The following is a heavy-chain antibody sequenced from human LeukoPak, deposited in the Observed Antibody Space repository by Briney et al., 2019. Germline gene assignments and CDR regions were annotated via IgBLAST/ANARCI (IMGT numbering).Heavy chain of an antibody. V-gene: IGHV3-20*04. J-gene: IGHJ6*03. CDR1: RFTFDDYG. CDR3: ARGARDYGDYYYYYYYMDV. CDR2: INWNGGST. D-gene: IGHD4-17*01. Sequence: GGSLRLSCAASRFTFDDYGMSWVRQAPGKGLEWVSGINWNGGSTGYVDSVKGRFTISRDNAKNSLYLQMNSLRAEDTAVYYCARGARDYGDYYYYYYYMDVWGKGTTVTVSS.